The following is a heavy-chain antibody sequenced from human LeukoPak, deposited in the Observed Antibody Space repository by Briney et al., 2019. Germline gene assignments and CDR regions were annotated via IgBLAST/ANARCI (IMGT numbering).Heavy chain of an antibody. V-gene: IGHV3-30*04. CDR3: ARDDALATDGFDS. J-gene: IGHJ4*02. CDR2: VSYDGNDK. CDR1: GFTFTRYA. Sequence: GGSLRLSCVASGFTFTRYAMHWVRQAPGKGLEWVTVVSYDGNDKYYADSVKGRFTISRDNSKNTVCLQMNSLRAEDTAVYYCARDDALATDGFDSWGQGTLVTVSS. D-gene: IGHD5-24*01.